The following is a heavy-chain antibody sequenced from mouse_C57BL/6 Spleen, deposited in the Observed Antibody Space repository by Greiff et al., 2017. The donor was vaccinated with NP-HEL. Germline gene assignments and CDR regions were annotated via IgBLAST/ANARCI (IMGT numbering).Heavy chain of an antibody. CDR2: INSDGGST. V-gene: IGHV5-2*01. CDR3: ARGHSGYTWFAY. J-gene: IGHJ3*01. D-gene: IGHD3-2*02. Sequence: EVKLMESGGGLVQPGESLKLSCESNEYEFPSHDMSWVRKTPEKRLELVAAINSDGGSTYYPDTMERRFIISRDNTKKTLYLQMSSLRSEDTALYYCARGHSGYTWFAYWGQGTLVTVSA. CDR1: EYEFPSHD.